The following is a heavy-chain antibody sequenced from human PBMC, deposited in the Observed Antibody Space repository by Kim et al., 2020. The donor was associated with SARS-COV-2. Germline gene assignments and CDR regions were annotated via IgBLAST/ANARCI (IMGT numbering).Heavy chain of an antibody. CDR3: ARSGYSGSYS. V-gene: IGHV1-8*01. Sequence: NTGYAQKFQGRVTLTRNTSISTAYMELRSLRSEDTAVYYCARSGYSGSYSWGQGTLVTVSS. J-gene: IGHJ4*02. CDR2: NT. D-gene: IGHD1-26*01.